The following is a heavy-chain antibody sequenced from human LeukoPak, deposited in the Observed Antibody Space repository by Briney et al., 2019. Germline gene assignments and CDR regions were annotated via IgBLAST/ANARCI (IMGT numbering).Heavy chain of an antibody. Sequence: SETLSLTCTVSGGSISSYYWSWIRQPPGKGLEWIGYIYYSGSTNYNPSLKSRVTISVDTSKNQFSLKLSSVTAADTAVYYCASGRLLWFGEFDYWGEGTLVTVSS. CDR1: GGSISSYY. V-gene: IGHV4-59*01. J-gene: IGHJ4*02. CDR3: ASGRLLWFGEFDY. CDR2: IYYSGST. D-gene: IGHD3-10*01.